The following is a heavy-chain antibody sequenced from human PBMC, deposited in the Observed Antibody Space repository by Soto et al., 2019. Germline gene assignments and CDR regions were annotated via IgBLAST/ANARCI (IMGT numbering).Heavy chain of an antibody. CDR2: INPNSGGT. CDR3: ARDAAVAANWFDP. V-gene: IGHV1-2*04. CDR1: GYTFTGYY. Sequence: ASVKVSCKASGYTFTGYYMHWVRQAPGQGLEWMGWINPNSGGTNYAQKFQGWITMTRDTSISTAYMELSRLRSDDTAVYYCARDAAVAANWFDPWGQGTLVTVS. D-gene: IGHD6-19*01. J-gene: IGHJ5*02.